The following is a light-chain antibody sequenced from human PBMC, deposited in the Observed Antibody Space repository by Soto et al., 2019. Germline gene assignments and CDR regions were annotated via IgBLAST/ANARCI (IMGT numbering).Light chain of an antibody. Sequence: EIVMTRSPATLSVSPGERATLSCRASQSVSSNLAWYQQKPGQAPRLLIYGASTRATGIPARFSGSGSGTEFTLTISSLQSEDFAVYYCQQYNNWPPTFGQGTKV. V-gene: IGKV3-15*01. CDR3: QQYNNWPPT. J-gene: IGKJ1*01. CDR1: QSVSSN. CDR2: GAS.